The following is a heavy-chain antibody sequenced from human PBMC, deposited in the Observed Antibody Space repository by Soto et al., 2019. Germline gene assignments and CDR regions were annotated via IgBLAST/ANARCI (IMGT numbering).Heavy chain of an antibody. CDR1: GGTFSSYA. J-gene: IGHJ6*02. Sequence: QVQLVQSGAEVKKPGSSVKVSCKASGGTFSSYAISWVRQAPGQGLEWMGGIIPIFGTANYAHQFQGRVTITADESTSTAYMELSSLRSEDTAVYYCATDIRFLDLPAMDVWGQGTTVTVSS. V-gene: IGHV1-69*12. D-gene: IGHD3-3*01. CDR2: IIPIFGTA. CDR3: ATDIRFLDLPAMDV.